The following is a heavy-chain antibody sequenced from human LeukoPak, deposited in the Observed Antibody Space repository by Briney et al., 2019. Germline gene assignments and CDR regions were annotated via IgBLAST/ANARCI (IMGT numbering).Heavy chain of an antibody. D-gene: IGHD3-10*01. CDR1: GYTFTGYY. CDR3: ARASAVRVTHFDY. CDR2: INPNSGGT. V-gene: IGHV1-2*02. J-gene: IGHJ4*02. Sequence: ASVKVSCKASGYTFTGYYMHWVRQAPGQGLEWMGWINPNSGGTNYAQKFQGRVTMTRDTSISTAYMELSRLRAEDTAVYYCARASAVRVTHFDYWGQGTLVTVSS.